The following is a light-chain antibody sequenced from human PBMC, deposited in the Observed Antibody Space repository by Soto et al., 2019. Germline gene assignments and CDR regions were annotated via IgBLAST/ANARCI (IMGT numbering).Light chain of an antibody. CDR3: QQYYSYPRT. V-gene: IGKV1-8*01. CDR2: AAS. CDR1: QGIRSY. J-gene: IGKJ1*01. Sequence: AIRMTQSPSSLSSSTGDRFTITCRASQGIRSYLAWYQQIPGKAPKLLSYAASTLQSGVPSRVRGSGSGTDFTLTISCLQSEDFETYYCQQYYSYPRTFGQGTKVDIK.